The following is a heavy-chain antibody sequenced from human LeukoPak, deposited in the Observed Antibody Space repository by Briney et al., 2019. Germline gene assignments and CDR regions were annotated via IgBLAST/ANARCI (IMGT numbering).Heavy chain of an antibody. D-gene: IGHD1-26*01. CDR2: INPSGGST. CDR3: ARDKARGSYSWKYFDY. V-gene: IGHV1-46*01. CDR1: GYTFTSYY. J-gene: IGHJ4*02. Sequence: GASVKVSCKASGYTFTSYYMHWVRQAPGQGLEWMGIINPSGGSTSYAQKFQGGVTMTRDTSTSTVYMELSSLRSEDTAVYYCARDKARGSYSWKYFDYWGQGTLVTVSS.